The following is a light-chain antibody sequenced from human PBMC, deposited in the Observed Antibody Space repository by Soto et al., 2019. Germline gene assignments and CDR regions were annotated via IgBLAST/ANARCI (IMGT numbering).Light chain of an antibody. CDR1: QSISNH. V-gene: IGKV1-39*01. CDR2: AAS. CDR3: QQSYSSPPT. J-gene: IGKJ1*01. Sequence: DIQMTQSPSSLSASVEDRVIITCRASQSISNHLNWYQQKPGKAPKLLIFAASSLQSGVPSRFSGSRSGPDFTLTISRLQPEDFATYYCQQSYSSPPTFGQGTKAEIK.